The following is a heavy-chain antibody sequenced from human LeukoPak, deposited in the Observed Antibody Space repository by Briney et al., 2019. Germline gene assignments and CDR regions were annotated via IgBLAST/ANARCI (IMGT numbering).Heavy chain of an antibody. D-gene: IGHD2-2*01. CDR1: GGTFSSYA. CDR2: IIPIFGTA. V-gene: IGHV1-69*05. CDR3: ARGGYCSSTSCPHPSYYYYYYMDV. Sequence: SVKVSCKASGGTFSSYAISWVRQAPGQGLEGMGGIIPIFGTANYAQKFQGRVTITTDESTSTAYMELSSLRSEDTAVYHCARGGYCSSTSCPHPSYYYYYYMDVGGKGTTVTVS. J-gene: IGHJ6*03.